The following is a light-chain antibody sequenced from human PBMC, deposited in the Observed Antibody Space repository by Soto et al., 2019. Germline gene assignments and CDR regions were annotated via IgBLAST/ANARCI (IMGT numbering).Light chain of an antibody. V-gene: IGKV1-33*01. Sequence: DIQMTQSPSSLSASVGDRVTITCQASQDISNYLNWYQQKPGKAPKLLIYYASNLETVVPSRFSGSGSWTDFTVTISSLQTEDIATYYCQQYDNLPITFGQGTRLEIK. CDR1: QDISNY. J-gene: IGKJ5*01. CDR2: YAS. CDR3: QQYDNLPIT.